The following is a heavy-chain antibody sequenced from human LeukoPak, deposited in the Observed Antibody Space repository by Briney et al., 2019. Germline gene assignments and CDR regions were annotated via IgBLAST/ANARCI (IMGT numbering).Heavy chain of an antibody. Sequence: SETLSLTCTVSGGSISNSSYYWGWIRQPPGKGLEWIGYIYYSGSTNYHPSLKSRFTISVDTSKNQFSLKLSSVTAADTAVYYCARGGNSVSDWFDPWGQGTLVTVSS. CDR2: IYYSGST. D-gene: IGHD4-23*01. V-gene: IGHV4-61*05. J-gene: IGHJ5*02. CDR1: GGSISNSSYY. CDR3: ARGGNSVSDWFDP.